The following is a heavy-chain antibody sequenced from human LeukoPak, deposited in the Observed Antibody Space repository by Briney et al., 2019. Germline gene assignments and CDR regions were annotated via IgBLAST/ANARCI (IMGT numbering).Heavy chain of an antibody. Sequence: GGSLRLSCVASGFTFTDHPMNWVRQAPGKGLEWISYIGGDGIAFYADSVKGRFTASKDDARKSMYLQMNSLRVEDTAVYYCAKDRANWAIDDWGQGTQVTISS. V-gene: IGHV3-69-1*01. J-gene: IGHJ4*02. D-gene: IGHD3-16*01. CDR1: GFTFTDHP. CDR2: IGGDGIA. CDR3: AKDRANWAIDD.